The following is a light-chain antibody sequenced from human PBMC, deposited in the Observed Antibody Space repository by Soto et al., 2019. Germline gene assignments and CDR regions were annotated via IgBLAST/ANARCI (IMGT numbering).Light chain of an antibody. Sequence: IALTQSPGTLSLSPGERATLSFRASQTISRNFLAWYQQKPGQAPRLLIYGASKRATGITDRFSGSGSGAEFTLTISRLEPEDFGVYHCQQYDGSPQTFGQGTKVDIK. V-gene: IGKV3-20*01. CDR2: GAS. CDR1: QTISRNF. J-gene: IGKJ1*01. CDR3: QQYDGSPQT.